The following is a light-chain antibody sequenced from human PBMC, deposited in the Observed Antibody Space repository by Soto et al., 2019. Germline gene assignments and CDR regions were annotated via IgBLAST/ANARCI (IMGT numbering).Light chain of an antibody. CDR3: CSHVASSTYVV. CDR1: GSDVGNYNL. CDR2: EGS. J-gene: IGLJ2*01. V-gene: IGLV2-23*01. Sequence: QSALTQPASMSGSPGQSITISCTGTGSDVGNYNLVSWYQQHPDKAPKLMIYEGSKRPSGVSNRFSGSKSGNTASLTISGLQAEDEPDYFCCSHVASSTYVVFGGGTKVTVL.